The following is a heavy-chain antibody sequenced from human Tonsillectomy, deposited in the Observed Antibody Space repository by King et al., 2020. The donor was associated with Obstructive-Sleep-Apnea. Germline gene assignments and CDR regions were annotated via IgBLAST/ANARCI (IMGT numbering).Heavy chain of an antibody. J-gene: IGHJ4*02. D-gene: IGHD3-16*01. Sequence: VQLVESGGGVVQPGRSLRLSCVASGFTFSSYPMRWVRQGPGKGLEWVAVLSYDGSNKYYADSVKGRFTISRDNSKNTLYLQMNSLRSEDTAVYYCARNPGGEYGGVFDTWGQGTLVTVSS. CDR1: GFTFSSYP. V-gene: IGHV3-30*04. CDR2: LSYDGSNK. CDR3: ARNPGGEYGGVFDT.